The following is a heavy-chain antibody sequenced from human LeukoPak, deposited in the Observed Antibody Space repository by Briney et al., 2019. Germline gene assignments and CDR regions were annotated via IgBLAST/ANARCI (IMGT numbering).Heavy chain of an antibody. Sequence: SETLSLTCTVPGGSISSGSYYWGWIRQPPGKGLEWIGSIYYSGSTYYNPSLKSRVTISVDTSKNQFSLKLSSVTAADTAVYYCARLSSSWSSVASDYWGQGTLVTVSS. CDR2: IYYSGST. V-gene: IGHV4-39*01. D-gene: IGHD6-13*01. CDR3: ARLSSSWSSVASDY. CDR1: GGSISSGSYY. J-gene: IGHJ4*02.